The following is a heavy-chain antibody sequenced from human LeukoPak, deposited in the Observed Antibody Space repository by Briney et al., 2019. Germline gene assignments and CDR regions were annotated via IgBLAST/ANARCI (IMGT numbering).Heavy chain of an antibody. CDR1: GYTFTRYG. CDR2: ISASNGNT. Sequence: GASVKVSCKASGYTFTRYGISWVRQAPGQGLQWLGWISASNGNTNYAQKFRDRVTMSTDKSTGTAYLDVRSLTSDDTAVYYCARDHSNWNYAPDFWGQGTLVIVSS. J-gene: IGHJ4*02. CDR3: ARDHSNWNYAPDF. D-gene: IGHD1-7*01. V-gene: IGHV1-18*01.